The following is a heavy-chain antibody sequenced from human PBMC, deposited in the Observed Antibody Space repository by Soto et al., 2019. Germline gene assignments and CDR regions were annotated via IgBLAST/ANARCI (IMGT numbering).Heavy chain of an antibody. D-gene: IGHD3-3*01. Sequence: ASVKVSCKASGYTFTGYYMHWVRQAPGQGLEWMGWINPNSGGTNYAQKFQGRVTMTRDTSISTAYMELSRLRSDDTAVYYCASPEYYDFWSGYYRQSVDYYGMDVWGQGTTVTVSS. V-gene: IGHV1-2*02. CDR3: ASPEYYDFWSGYYRQSVDYYGMDV. J-gene: IGHJ6*02. CDR2: INPNSGGT. CDR1: GYTFTGYY.